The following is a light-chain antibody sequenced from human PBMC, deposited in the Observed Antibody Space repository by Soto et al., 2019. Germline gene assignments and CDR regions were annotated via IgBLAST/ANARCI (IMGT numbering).Light chain of an antibody. Sequence: QLVLTQSPSAYASLEASVKLTCTVSSGHSSYAIAWHQQQPEKGPRYLMKLDSDGSHTKGDAIPDRFSGSSSGAERYLTISSLQSEDEADYYCQTWGTGIHVVFGGGTKLTVL. CDR1: SGHSSYA. J-gene: IGLJ2*01. V-gene: IGLV4-69*01. CDR2: LDSDGSH. CDR3: QTWGTGIHVV.